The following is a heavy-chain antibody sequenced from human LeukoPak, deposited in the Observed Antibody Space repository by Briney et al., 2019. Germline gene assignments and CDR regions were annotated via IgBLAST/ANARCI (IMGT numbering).Heavy chain of an antibody. CDR1: GFTLSSYA. Sequence: GESLRLSCAASGFTLSSYAMTWVRQAPGKGLEWVTGISGSGGNTYYADSVKGRFTISRDNSKNTLYLQMNSLRAEDTAVYYCAKGDASPVHLLTGHWGQGTLVTVSS. D-gene: IGHD3-9*01. V-gene: IGHV3-23*01. CDR3: AKGDASPVHLLTGH. CDR2: ISGSGGNT. J-gene: IGHJ4*02.